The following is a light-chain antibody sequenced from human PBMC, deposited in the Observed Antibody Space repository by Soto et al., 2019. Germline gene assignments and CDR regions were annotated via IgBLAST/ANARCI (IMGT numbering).Light chain of an antibody. Sequence: DIQMTQSPSSLSASVGDRVTITCRASQGISNYLAWYQQKPGKVPKLLIYAASTLQSGVPSRFSGSGSGTDLTLTISSLQPEDVATYYCQKYNSAPPWAFGQGTKVEIK. CDR1: QGISNY. J-gene: IGKJ1*01. CDR3: QKYNSAPPWA. CDR2: AAS. V-gene: IGKV1-27*01.